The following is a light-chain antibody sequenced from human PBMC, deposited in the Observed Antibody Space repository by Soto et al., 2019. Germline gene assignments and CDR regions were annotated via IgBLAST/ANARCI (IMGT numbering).Light chain of an antibody. Sequence: GDRVPIPCRASQTISNSLNWHQQKPGKAPELQIFDASSLQSGVPSRFSGSESGTDFTLTISRLEPEDFAVYYCQQDYNLLFTFGQGTRLEIK. V-gene: IGKV1-39*01. J-gene: IGKJ5*01. CDR1: QTISNS. CDR2: DAS. CDR3: QQDYNLLFT.